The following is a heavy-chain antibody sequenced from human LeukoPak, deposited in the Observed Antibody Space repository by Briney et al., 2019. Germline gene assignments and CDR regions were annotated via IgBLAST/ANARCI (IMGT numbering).Heavy chain of an antibody. D-gene: IGHD5-12*01. Sequence: SETLSLTCTVSGGSISSYYWSWVRQPAGKGLEWIGRIYTSGGTNYNPSLKSRVTMSLDTSKNQFSLKLSSVTAADTAVYYCARAGYSGYDTNPYYYYTMDVWGQGTTVTVSS. CDR2: IYTSGGT. V-gene: IGHV4-4*07. CDR1: GGSISSYY. CDR3: ARAGYSGYDTNPYYYYTMDV. J-gene: IGHJ6*02.